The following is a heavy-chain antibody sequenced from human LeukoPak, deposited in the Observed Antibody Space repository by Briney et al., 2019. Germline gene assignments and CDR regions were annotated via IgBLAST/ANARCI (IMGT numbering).Heavy chain of an antibody. J-gene: IGHJ4*02. D-gene: IGHD6-13*01. V-gene: IGHV4-38-2*02. CDR3: ARVVGSSWYYFDY. CDR1: GYSISSGYY. Sequence: PSETLSLTCTASGYSISSGYYWGWIRQPPGKGLEWIGSIYHSGSTYYNPSLKSRVTISVDTSKNQFSLKLSSVTAADTAVYYCARVVGSSWYYFDYWGQGTLVTVSS. CDR2: IYHSGST.